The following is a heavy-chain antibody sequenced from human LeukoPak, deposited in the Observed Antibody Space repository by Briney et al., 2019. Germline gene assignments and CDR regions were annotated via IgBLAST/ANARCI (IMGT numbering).Heavy chain of an antibody. CDR2: ISSSSSYI. Sequence: GSLILSCAASGFTFSSYSMNWVRQAPGKGLEWVSSISSSSSYIYYADSVKGRFTISRDNAKNSLYLQMNSLRAEDTAVYYCARDVLWFGELLLSGAFDIWGQGTMVTVSS. V-gene: IGHV3-21*01. CDR1: GFTFSSYS. CDR3: ARDVLWFGELLLSGAFDI. D-gene: IGHD3-10*01. J-gene: IGHJ3*02.